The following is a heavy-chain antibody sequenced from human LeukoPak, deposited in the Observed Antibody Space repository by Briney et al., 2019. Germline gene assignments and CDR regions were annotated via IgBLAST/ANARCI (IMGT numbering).Heavy chain of an antibody. J-gene: IGHJ4*02. Sequence: GGSLRLSCAASGLTLSGDAMSWVRQAPGKGLEWVSSISGSGDGTYYADSVKGRFTFSRDNSKNTLSLQMNSLRLDDTAIYYCAKGDRERASAGMGFDSWGQGTLVTVSS. CDR1: GLTLSGDA. D-gene: IGHD6-13*01. V-gene: IGHV3-23*01. CDR3: AKGDRERASAGMGFDS. CDR2: ISGSGDGT.